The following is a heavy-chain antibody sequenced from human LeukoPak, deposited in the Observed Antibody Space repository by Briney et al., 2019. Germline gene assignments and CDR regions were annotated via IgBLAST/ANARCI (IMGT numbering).Heavy chain of an antibody. CDR3: ARDQEGYIWGSYRPYYFDY. CDR1: GFTFSSYS. Sequence: GSLRLSCAASGFTFSSYSMNWVRQAPGKGLEWVSSISSSSSYIYYADSVKGRFTISRDNAKNSLYLQMNSLRAEDTAVYYCARDQEGYIWGSYRPYYFDYWGQGTLVTVSS. CDR2: ISSSSSYI. J-gene: IGHJ4*02. V-gene: IGHV3-21*01. D-gene: IGHD3-16*02.